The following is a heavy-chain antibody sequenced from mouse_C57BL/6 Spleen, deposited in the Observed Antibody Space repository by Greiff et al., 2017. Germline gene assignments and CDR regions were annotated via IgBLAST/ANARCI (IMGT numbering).Heavy chain of an antibody. Sequence: QVQLQQSGAELVKPGASVKISCKASGYAFSSYWMNWVKQRPGKGLEWIGQIYPGDGDTNYNGKFKGKATLTADKSSSAAYMQLSSLTSEDSAVYFCARSKLTGTYWYFDVWGTGTTVTVSS. CDR1: GYAFSSYW. CDR2: IYPGDGDT. D-gene: IGHD4-1*01. V-gene: IGHV1-80*01. J-gene: IGHJ1*03. CDR3: ARSKLTGTYWYFDV.